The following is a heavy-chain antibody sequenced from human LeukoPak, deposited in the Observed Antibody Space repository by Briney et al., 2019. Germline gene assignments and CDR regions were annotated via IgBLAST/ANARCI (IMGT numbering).Heavy chain of an antibody. J-gene: IGHJ4*02. Sequence: GGSLRLSCAASGFTFSSSVMNWVRQAPGKGLEWVSYISSSSNYIYYADSVKGRFTISRDNAKNSLYLQMNSLRAEDTAVYYCARDRNKMGNDYWGQGTLVTVSS. D-gene: IGHD1/OR15-1a*01. V-gene: IGHV3-21*01. CDR1: GFTFSSSV. CDR2: ISSSSNYI. CDR3: ARDRNKMGNDY.